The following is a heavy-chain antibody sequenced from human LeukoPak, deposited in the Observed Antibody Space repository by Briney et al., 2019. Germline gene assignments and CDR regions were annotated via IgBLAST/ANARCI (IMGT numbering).Heavy chain of an antibody. J-gene: IGHJ6*02. CDR2: IRSKAYGGTT. CDR3: TREKGEWELGNYGMDV. Sequence: PGGSLRLSCVASGFTFSSYSMSWVRQAPGKGLEWVGFIRSKAYGGTTEYAASVKGRFTISRDDSKSIAYLQMNSLKTEDTAVYYCTREKGEWELGNYGMDVWGQGTTVTVSS. V-gene: IGHV3-49*04. CDR1: GFTFSSYS. D-gene: IGHD1-26*01.